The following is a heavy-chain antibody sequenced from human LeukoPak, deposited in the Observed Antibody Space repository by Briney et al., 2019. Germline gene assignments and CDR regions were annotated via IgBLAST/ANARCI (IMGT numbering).Heavy chain of an antibody. Sequence: GGSLRLSCAASGFTFSSYGMHWVRQAPGKGLEWVAFIRYDGSNKYYADSVKGRFTISRDNSKNTLYLQMNSLRAEDTAVYYCAKRWQQLVRFYYYYYMDVWGKGTTVTVSS. V-gene: IGHV3-30*02. CDR1: GFTFSSYG. D-gene: IGHD6-13*01. CDR3: AKRWQQLVRFYYYYYMDV. CDR2: IRYDGSNK. J-gene: IGHJ6*03.